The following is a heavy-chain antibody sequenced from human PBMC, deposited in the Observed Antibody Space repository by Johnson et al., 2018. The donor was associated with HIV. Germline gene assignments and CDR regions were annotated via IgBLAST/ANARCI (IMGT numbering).Heavy chain of an antibody. V-gene: IGHV3-30*02. Sequence: QVQLVESGGGVVQPGGSLRLSCAASGFTFSSYGMHWVRQAPGKGLEWVAFIRYDGSNKYYADSVKGRFTISRDNSKNTLYLQMNSLRAEDAAVYFCAKSPGKDYGGNSGGFDIWGQGTMVTVSS. CDR2: IRYDGSNK. CDR3: AKSPGKDYGGNSGGFDI. J-gene: IGHJ3*02. CDR1: GFTFSSYG. D-gene: IGHD4-23*01.